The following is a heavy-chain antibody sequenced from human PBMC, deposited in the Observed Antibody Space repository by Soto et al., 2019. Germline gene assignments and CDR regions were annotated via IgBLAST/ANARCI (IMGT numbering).Heavy chain of an antibody. D-gene: IGHD4-17*01. Sequence: EVQLVESGGGLVKPGGSLRLSCAASGFTFSSYSMNWVRQAPGKGLEWVSSISSSSSYIYYEDSVKGRFTISRDNAKNSLYLQINTLRAEDTAVYYCAREGAYGDYANAFDIWGQGTMVTVSS. J-gene: IGHJ3*02. CDR3: AREGAYGDYANAFDI. CDR1: GFTFSSYS. CDR2: ISSSSSYI. V-gene: IGHV3-21*01.